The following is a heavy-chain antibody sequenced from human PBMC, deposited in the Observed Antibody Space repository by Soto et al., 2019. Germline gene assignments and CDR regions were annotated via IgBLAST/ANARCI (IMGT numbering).Heavy chain of an antibody. J-gene: IGHJ5*02. CDR2: INHSGST. Sequence: TETLSLTCAVYGGSFSGYYWSWIRQPPGKGLEWIGEINHSGSTNYNPSLKSRVTISVDTSKNQFSLKLSSVTAADTAVYYCARGAAERFWEWLYNGLNWFDPWGQGTLVTVSS. D-gene: IGHD3-3*01. CDR3: ARGAAERFWEWLYNGLNWFDP. V-gene: IGHV4-34*01. CDR1: GGSFSGYY.